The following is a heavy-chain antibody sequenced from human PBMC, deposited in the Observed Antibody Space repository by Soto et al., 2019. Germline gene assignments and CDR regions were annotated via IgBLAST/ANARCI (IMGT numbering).Heavy chain of an antibody. Sequence: QITLKESGPTLVKPTQTLTLTCTFSGFSLSTSGVGVGWIRQPPGKALEWLALIYWDDDKRYSPSLKSRLTIPKDTXXNXVXPTMTNMDPVATATYYCAHSWYCSGGSCYYTYYFAYWGQGTLVTVSS. V-gene: IGHV2-5*02. J-gene: IGHJ4*02. CDR2: IYWDDDK. CDR3: AHSWYCSGGSCYYTYYFAY. D-gene: IGHD2-15*01. CDR1: GFSLSTSGVG.